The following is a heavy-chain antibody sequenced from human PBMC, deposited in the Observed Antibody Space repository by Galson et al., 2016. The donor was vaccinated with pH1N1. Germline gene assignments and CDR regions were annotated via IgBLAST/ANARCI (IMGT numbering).Heavy chain of an antibody. D-gene: IGHD2-2*01. CDR3: AGYCTSTNCHAGAFDI. CDR1: GGSISSGGYS. Sequence: TLSLTCGVSGGSISSGGYSWGWIRQPPGRGLEWIGYIYQSGSTYYNPSLRSRLTISVDRSKNQFSLTLSSVTAADTAVYYCAGYCTSTNCHAGAFDIWGQGTMVTVSS. J-gene: IGHJ3*02. V-gene: IGHV4-30-2*01. CDR2: IYQSGST.